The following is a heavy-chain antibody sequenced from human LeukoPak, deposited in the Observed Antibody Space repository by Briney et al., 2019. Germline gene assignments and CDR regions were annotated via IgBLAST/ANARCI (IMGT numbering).Heavy chain of an antibody. D-gene: IGHD4-11*01. CDR1: GGSISSSSYY. CDR3: ARDTTYSSIFDY. J-gene: IGHJ4*02. V-gene: IGHV4-39*07. CDR2: IYYSGST. Sequence: SETLSPTCTVSGGSISSSSYYWGWIRQPPGKGLEWIGSIYYSGSTYYNPSLKSRVTISVDTSKNQFSLKLSSVTAADTAVYYCARDTTYSSIFDYWGQGTLVTVSS.